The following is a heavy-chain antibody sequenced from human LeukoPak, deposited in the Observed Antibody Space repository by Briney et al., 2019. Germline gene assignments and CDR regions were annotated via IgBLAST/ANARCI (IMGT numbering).Heavy chain of an antibody. D-gene: IGHD1-26*01. Sequence: GGSLRLSCAASGFTFSSYAMSWVRQAPGKGLEWVSAISGNGDSTYYADSVKGRFTISRDNSKNTLYLQMNSLRAEDTAVYYCAKETSSGNFVTIDCWGQGTLVTVSS. CDR2: ISGNGDST. CDR1: GFTFSSYA. V-gene: IGHV3-23*01. J-gene: IGHJ4*02. CDR3: AKETSSGNFVTIDC.